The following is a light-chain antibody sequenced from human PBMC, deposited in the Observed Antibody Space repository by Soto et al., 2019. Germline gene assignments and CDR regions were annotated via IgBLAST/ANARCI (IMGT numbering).Light chain of an antibody. Sequence: QLVLTQPASVSGSPGQSITISCTGTSSDVGGYNYVSWYQQHPGKAPKLIIYEVSNRPSGVSNRFSGSKSGNTASLTISGLQAEDEADYYCSSYTSSSTVVFGGGTKLTVL. CDR3: SSYTSSSTVV. CDR1: SSDVGGYNY. J-gene: IGLJ2*01. V-gene: IGLV2-14*01. CDR2: EVS.